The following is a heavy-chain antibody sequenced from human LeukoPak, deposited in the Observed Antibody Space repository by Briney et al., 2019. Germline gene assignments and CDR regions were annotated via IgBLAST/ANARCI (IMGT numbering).Heavy chain of an antibody. V-gene: IGHV3-7*01. CDR2: IDPDGSET. Sequence: GGSLRLSCAASGFTFNNYWVSWVRQAPGKGLEWVANIDPDGSETQYVDSVKGRFTTSRDNAKNSLLLQMNGLRAEDTAIYYCARIWYFGDNNWRYFDYWGQGTLVTVSS. J-gene: IGHJ4*02. CDR3: ARIWYFGDNNWRYFDY. CDR1: GFTFNNYW. D-gene: IGHD1-20*01.